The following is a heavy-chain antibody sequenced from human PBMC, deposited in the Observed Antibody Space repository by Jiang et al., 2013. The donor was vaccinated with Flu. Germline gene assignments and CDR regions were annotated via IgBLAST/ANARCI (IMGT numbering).Heavy chain of an antibody. CDR1: GASLSSYY. D-gene: IGHD6-13*01. CDR3: ARRITSAAAGISHYAMDV. CDR2: MYYNGHT. V-gene: IGHV4-59*08. J-gene: IGHJ6*02. Sequence: SGPGLVKPSETLSLTCTVSGASLSSYYWSWIRQPPGKGLEWIGFMYYNGHTNYNPSLKSRLTISVDTSKNQFSLKVSSVTAADTAVYYCARRITSAAAGISHYAMDVWGQGTTVTVSS.